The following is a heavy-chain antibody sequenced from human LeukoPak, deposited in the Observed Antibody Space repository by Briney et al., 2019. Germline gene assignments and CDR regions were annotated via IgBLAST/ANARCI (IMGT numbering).Heavy chain of an antibody. Sequence: SETLSLTCAVSGGSISSGGYSWSWIRQPPGKGLEWIGYIYHSGSTYYNPSLKSRVTISVDRSKNQFSLKLSSVTAADTAVYYCARGSGAAVAGYYFDYWGQGTLVTVSS. CDR1: GGSISSGGYS. CDR3: ARGSGAAVAGYYFDY. V-gene: IGHV4-30-2*01. CDR2: IYHSGST. J-gene: IGHJ4*02. D-gene: IGHD6-19*01.